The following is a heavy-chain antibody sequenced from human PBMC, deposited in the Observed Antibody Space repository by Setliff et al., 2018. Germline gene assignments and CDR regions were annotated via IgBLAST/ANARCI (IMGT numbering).Heavy chain of an antibody. CDR3: ARDQLLNY. Sequence: GESLKISCAASGFTFSSYAMHWVRQAPGKGLEWVAVISYDGSNKYYADPVKGRFTISRDNSKNTLYLQMNSLRAEDTAVYYCARDQLLNYWGQGTLVTVSS. CDR1: GFTFSSYA. CDR2: ISYDGSNK. V-gene: IGHV3-30-3*01. D-gene: IGHD2-2*01. J-gene: IGHJ4*02.